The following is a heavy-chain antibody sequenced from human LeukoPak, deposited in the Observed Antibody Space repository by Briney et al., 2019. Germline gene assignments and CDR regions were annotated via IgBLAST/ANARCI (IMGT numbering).Heavy chain of an antibody. V-gene: IGHV1-18*01. CDR2: ISTYNGNT. Sequence: GASVKVSCKASGYTFTSYGISWVRQAPGQGLEWMGWISTYNGNTNYAQKLQGRVTMTTDTSTSTAYMELRSLRSDDTAVYYCARGGYYDSSGYYRDSNFDYWGQGTLVTVSS. CDR3: ARGGYYDSSGYYRDSNFDY. D-gene: IGHD3-22*01. J-gene: IGHJ4*02. CDR1: GYTFTSYG.